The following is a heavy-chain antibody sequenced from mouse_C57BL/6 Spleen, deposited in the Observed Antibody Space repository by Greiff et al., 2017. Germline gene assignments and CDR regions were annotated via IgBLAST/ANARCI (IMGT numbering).Heavy chain of an antibody. D-gene: IGHD1-1*01. J-gene: IGHJ2*01. CDR3: ARNYYGSSYEGFDY. V-gene: IGHV1-84*01. Sequence: QLQESGPELVKPGASVKISCKASGYTFTDYYINWVKQRPGQGLEWIGWIYPGSGNTKYNEKFKGKATLTVDTSSSTAYMQLSSLTSEDSAVYFCARNYYGSSYEGFDYWGQGTTLTVSS. CDR1: GYTFTDYY. CDR2: IYPGSGNT.